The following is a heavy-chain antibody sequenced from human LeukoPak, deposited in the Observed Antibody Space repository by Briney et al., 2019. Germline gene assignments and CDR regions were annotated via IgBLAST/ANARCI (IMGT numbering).Heavy chain of an antibody. J-gene: IGHJ6*02. D-gene: IGHD3-22*01. CDR1: GGSISSYY. CDR3: ARMEYYDKGSMDV. CDR2: IYYSGST. V-gene: IGHV4-59*01. Sequence: PSETLSLTCTVSGGSISSYYWSWIRQPPGKGLEWIGYIYYSGSTNYNPSLKSRVTISVDTSKNQFSLKLSSVTAADTAVYYCARMEYYDKGSMDVWGQGTTVTVSS.